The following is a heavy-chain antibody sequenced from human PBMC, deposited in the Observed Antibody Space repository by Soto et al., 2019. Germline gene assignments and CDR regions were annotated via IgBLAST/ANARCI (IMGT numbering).Heavy chain of an antibody. J-gene: IGHJ4*02. D-gene: IGHD3-10*01. Sequence: QVQLVESGGGVVQPGRSLRLSCAASGFTFSSYGMHWVRQAPGKGLEWVAVIWYDGSNKYYADSVKGRFTISRDNSKNTLYLQMNSLRAEVTAVYYCARDGYGSGSYYIDYWGQGTLVTVSS. V-gene: IGHV3-33*01. CDR1: GFTFSSYG. CDR3: ARDGYGSGSYYIDY. CDR2: IWYDGSNK.